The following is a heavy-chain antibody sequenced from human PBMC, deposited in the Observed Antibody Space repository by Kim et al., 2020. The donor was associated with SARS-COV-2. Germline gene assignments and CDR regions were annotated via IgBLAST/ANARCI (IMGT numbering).Heavy chain of an antibody. CDR3: ASASGYNPGFFDY. CDR1: GFTVSSNH. D-gene: IGHD5-12*01. CDR2: IFTGGAT. J-gene: IGHJ4*02. V-gene: IGHV3-53*01. Sequence: GGSLRLSCAASGFTVSSNHMSWVRQAPGKGLEWVSAIFTGGATYYADSVKGRFTIFRDNSKNTLSLQMNSLRAEDAAVYFCASASGYNPGFFDYWGQGTLVTVSS.